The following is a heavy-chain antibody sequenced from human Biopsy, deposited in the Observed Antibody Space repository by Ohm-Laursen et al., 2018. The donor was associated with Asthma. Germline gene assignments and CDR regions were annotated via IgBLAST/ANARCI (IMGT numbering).Heavy chain of an antibody. CDR2: ITPMFGTT. Sequence: VASVKVSCKASGGSFGNHAVGWVRQAPGQGLEWMGGITPMFGTTKFAPKFQGRVTFTADKSTNTAFMELSSLRSEDTALYFCARDQTGPLLSARLYNWFDPWGQGTLVIVSS. D-gene: IGHD1-1*01. V-gene: IGHV1-69*06. CDR3: ARDQTGPLLSARLYNWFDP. J-gene: IGHJ5*02. CDR1: GGSFGNHA.